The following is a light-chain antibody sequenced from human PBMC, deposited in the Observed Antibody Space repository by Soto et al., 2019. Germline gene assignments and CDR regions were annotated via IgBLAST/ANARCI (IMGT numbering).Light chain of an antibody. CDR3: QQRNICRPVT. V-gene: IGKV3D-20*02. CDR1: QSVRSSS. Sequence: EIVVTQAPNTLSLSPGERATLSCRASQSVRSSSLAWYQHNTGHAPRPLISGSSSRAAGIADRFGGSGSGTDVTLTISRLEHEDFAVYYWQQRNICRPVTFGQGTRLEI. J-gene: IGKJ5*01. CDR2: GSS.